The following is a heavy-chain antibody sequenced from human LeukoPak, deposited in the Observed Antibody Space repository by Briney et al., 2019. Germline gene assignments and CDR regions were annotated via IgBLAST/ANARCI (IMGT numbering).Heavy chain of an antibody. J-gene: IGHJ5*02. Sequence: SQTLSLTCAISGDSVSSNSATWNWIRQSPSRGLEWLGRTYYRSKWSNNYAVSVKSRITISSDTSKNQFSLHLNSVTPEDTAVYYCARGDQWLGTWGQGTLVTVSS. CDR3: ARGDQWLGT. CDR2: TYYRSKWSN. CDR1: GDSVSSNSAT. D-gene: IGHD6-19*01. V-gene: IGHV6-1*01.